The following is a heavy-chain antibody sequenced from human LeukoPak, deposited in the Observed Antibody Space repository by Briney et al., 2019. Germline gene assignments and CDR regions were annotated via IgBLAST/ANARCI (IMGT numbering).Heavy chain of an antibody. CDR3: ATDRSAFDI. V-gene: IGHV3-7*01. CDR2: IKEDGTDK. CDR1: GFTFTNSW. J-gene: IGHJ3*02. Sequence: GGSLRLSCVASGFTFTNSWMTWVRQAPGEGLEWVANIKEDGTDKYYVDSVKGRFTISRDNAKNSLYLQMNGLRAEDTAVYYCATDRSAFDIWGQGTMVTVSS.